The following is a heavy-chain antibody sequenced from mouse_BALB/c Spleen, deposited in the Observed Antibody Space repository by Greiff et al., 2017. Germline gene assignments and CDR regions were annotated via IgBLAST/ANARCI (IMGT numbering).Heavy chain of an antibody. V-gene: IGHV1S81*02. CDR3: TREGGKDAMDY. CDR1: GYTFTSYY. CDR2: INPSNGGT. J-gene: IGHJ4*01. Sequence: VQLQQSGAELVKPGASVKLSCKASGYTFTSYYMYWVKQTPGQGLEWIGEINPSNGGTNFNEKFKSKATLTVDKSSSTAYMQLSSLTSEDSAVYYCTREGGKDAMDYWGQGTSVTVSS.